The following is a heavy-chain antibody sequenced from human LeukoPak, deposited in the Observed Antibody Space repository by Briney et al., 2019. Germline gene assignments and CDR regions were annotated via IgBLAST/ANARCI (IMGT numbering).Heavy chain of an antibody. D-gene: IGHD1-7*01. Sequence: GGSLRLSCAASGFTFSSYAMHWVRQAPGKGLEYVSAISSNGGSTYYANSVKGRFTISRDNSKNTLYLQTNSLRAEDTAVYYCAKGTNWNYVKDAFDIWGQGTMVTVSS. J-gene: IGHJ3*02. CDR3: AKGTNWNYVKDAFDI. CDR1: GFTFSSYA. CDR2: ISSNGGST. V-gene: IGHV3-64*01.